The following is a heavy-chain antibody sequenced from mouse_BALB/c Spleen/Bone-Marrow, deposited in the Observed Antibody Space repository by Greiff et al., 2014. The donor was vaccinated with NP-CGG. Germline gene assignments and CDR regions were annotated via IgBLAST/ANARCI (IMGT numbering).Heavy chain of an antibody. V-gene: IGHV1-9*01. CDR1: GCTFSSYW. CDR2: ILPGSVTT. J-gene: IGHJ2*01. CDR3: ARDHFDY. Sequence: QVQLQQSGAELMKPGASVKISCKATGCTFSSYWIEWIKQRPGHGLEWIGEILPGSVTTNYNGRFKGKATFTADTSSNTAYMQLSSLTSEDSAVYYCARDHFDYWGPGTTLTVSS.